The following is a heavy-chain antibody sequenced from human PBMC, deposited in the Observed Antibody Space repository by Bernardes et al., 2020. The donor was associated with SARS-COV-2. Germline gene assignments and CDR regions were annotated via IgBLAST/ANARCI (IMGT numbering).Heavy chain of an antibody. J-gene: IGHJ4*02. V-gene: IGHV3-11*01. Sequence: GGSLRLSCATSGFTFSDFHMTWICQAPGTGLEWVSYIDKSGSPIYYADSVKGRFTISRDNAQKSLFLQMNSLRAEDTAVYFCARDCSSTSCYMTGSLDYWGQGALVTVSS. CDR1: GFTFSDFH. CDR2: IDKSGSPI. CDR3: ARDCSSTSCYMTGSLDY. D-gene: IGHD2-2*02.